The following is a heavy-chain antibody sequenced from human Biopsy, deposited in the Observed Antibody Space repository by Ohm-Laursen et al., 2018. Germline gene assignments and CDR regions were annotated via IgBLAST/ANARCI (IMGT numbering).Heavy chain of an antibody. Sequence: SLRLSCAASGFTFDDYGMHWVRHPLGKGLEWVSGIRRNSAIIDYADSVRGRFTISRDNARRFLFLQMDNLKSEDTAFYYCARDRGGARYGMDVWGRGTTVTVSS. J-gene: IGHJ6*02. CDR1: GFTFDDYG. CDR3: ARDRGGARYGMDV. D-gene: IGHD1-26*01. V-gene: IGHV3-9*01. CDR2: IRRNSAII.